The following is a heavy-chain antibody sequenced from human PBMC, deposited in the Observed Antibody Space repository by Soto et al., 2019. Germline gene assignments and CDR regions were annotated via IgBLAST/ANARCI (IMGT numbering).Heavy chain of an antibody. Sequence: PSETLSLTCTVSGGSISSGGYYWSWIRQHPGKGLEWIGYIYYSGSTYYNPSLKSRVTISVDTSKNQFSLKLSSVTAADTAVYYCASAYCSSTSCYRTHYFDYWGQGTLVTVSS. D-gene: IGHD2-2*02. CDR2: IYYSGST. CDR1: GGSISSGGYY. J-gene: IGHJ4*02. V-gene: IGHV4-31*03. CDR3: ASAYCSSTSCYRTHYFDY.